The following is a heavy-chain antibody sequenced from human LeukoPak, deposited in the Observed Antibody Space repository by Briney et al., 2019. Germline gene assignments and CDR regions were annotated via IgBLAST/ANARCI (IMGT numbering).Heavy chain of an antibody. D-gene: IGHD5-24*01. CDR1: GGSLSAYY. J-gene: IGHJ4*02. CDR3: ARSRGWLQSHPLGY. CDR2: IHHSGST. V-gene: IGHV4-34*01. Sequence: SETLSLTCAVYGGSLSAYYWTWIRQPPGKGLEWIGEIHHSGSTNYNPSLKSRVTLSVDTSKNQFSLKLSSVTAADTAVYYCARSRGWLQSHPLGYWGQGTLVTVSS.